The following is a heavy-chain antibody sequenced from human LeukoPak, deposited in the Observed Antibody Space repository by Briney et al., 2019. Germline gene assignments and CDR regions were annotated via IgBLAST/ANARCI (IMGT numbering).Heavy chain of an antibody. J-gene: IGHJ6*02. CDR1: GGSVSGYY. CDR3: AGEDNGAMGREPYYYYGMDV. Sequence: SETLSLTCVVSGGSVSGYYWGWIRQPPGRGLEWIGYVYYSGSTYYNPSLKSRVTISVDTSKNQFSLKLSSVTAADTAVYYCAGEDNGAMGREPYYYYGMDVWGQGTTVTVSS. V-gene: IGHV4-59*06. CDR2: VYYSGST. D-gene: IGHD5-18*01.